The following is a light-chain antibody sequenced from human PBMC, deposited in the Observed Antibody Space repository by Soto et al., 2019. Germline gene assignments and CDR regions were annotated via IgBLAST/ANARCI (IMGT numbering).Light chain of an antibody. CDR1: QSVSSSY. Sequence: EIVLTQSPGTLSLSPGERATLSCRASQSVSSSYLAWYQQKPGQAPRLLIYGASSRATGIPGRFSGSGSGTDFTLTISRLEPEDFAVYYCQQYGRPLTFGGGTKVDIK. J-gene: IGKJ4*01. CDR3: QQYGRPLT. CDR2: GAS. V-gene: IGKV3-20*01.